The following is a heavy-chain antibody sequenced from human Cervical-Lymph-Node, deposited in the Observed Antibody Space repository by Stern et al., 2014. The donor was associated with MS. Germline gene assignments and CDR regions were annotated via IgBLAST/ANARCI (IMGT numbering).Heavy chain of an antibody. CDR3: ARDAHGDSFDY. D-gene: IGHD4-17*01. CDR1: GYTFNRYY. Sequence: QVQLVQSGAEVKKPGASVKVSCETSGYTFNRYYIHWVRQAPGQGLEWMGMINPSGGSTNYKQKFQGRVTMTRDTSTSTVYMKLNSLTSDDTATYYCARDAHGDSFDYWGQGTLVTVSS. CDR2: INPSGGST. V-gene: IGHV1-46*02. J-gene: IGHJ4*02.